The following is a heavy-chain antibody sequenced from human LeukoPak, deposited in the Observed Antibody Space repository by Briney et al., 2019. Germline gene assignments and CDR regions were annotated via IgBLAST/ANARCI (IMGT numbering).Heavy chain of an antibody. CDR1: GGSINGYY. D-gene: IGHD4-23*01. V-gene: IGHV4-59*01. CDR2: IYYNGNT. CDR3: ARDWYGGNPFDY. J-gene: IGHJ4*02. Sequence: PSETLSLTCTVSGGSINGYYWSWIRQSPGNGLEWIGYIYYNGNTNYNPSLKSRVTISVDTSKNQFSLKLSSVTAADTAVYYCARDWYGGNPFDYWGQGTLVTVSS.